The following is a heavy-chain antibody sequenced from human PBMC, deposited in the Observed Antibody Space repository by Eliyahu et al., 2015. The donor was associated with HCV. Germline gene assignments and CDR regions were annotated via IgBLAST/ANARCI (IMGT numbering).Heavy chain of an antibody. Sequence: QLQLQESGPGLVKPSXTLSLTCTVSGASIXSSSYXWAWIRQPPGKGLEWIGTIYYSGSTYYNPSLKSRITISVDTSKNQFSLKLSSVTAADTAVYYCARLDGLVDYWGQGTLVTVSS. V-gene: IGHV4-39*01. J-gene: IGHJ4*02. CDR3: ARLDGLVDY. CDR2: IYYSGST. CDR1: GASIXSSSYX. D-gene: IGHD3/OR15-3a*01.